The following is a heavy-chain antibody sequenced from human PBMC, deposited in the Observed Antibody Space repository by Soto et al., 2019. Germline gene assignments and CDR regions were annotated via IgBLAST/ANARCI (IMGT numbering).Heavy chain of an antibody. CDR3: AKDRVVVTAIGAYSFDY. CDR1: GFTFSSYA. D-gene: IGHD2-21*02. V-gene: IGHV3-23*01. Sequence: GGSLRLSCAASGFTFSSYAMSWVRQAPGKGLEWVSAISGSGGSTYYADSVKGRFPISRDNSKITLYLQMNSLRAEDTAVYYCAKDRVVVTAIGAYSFDYWGQGTLFTVSS. CDR2: ISGSGGST. J-gene: IGHJ4*02.